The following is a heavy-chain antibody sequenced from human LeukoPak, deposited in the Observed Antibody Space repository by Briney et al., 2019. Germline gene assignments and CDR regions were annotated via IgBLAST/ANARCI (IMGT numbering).Heavy chain of an antibody. CDR3: AKRHLYCSSTSCSSGFDY. V-gene: IGHV3-23*01. Sequence: GGSLRLSCAASGFTFSTYAMSWVRQAPGMGLEWVSAISGSGGSTYYADSVKGRFTISRDNSKNTLYLQMNSLRAEDTALYYCAKRHLYCSSTSCSSGFDYWGQGTLVTVSS. D-gene: IGHD2-2*01. CDR1: GFTFSTYA. J-gene: IGHJ4*02. CDR2: ISGSGGST.